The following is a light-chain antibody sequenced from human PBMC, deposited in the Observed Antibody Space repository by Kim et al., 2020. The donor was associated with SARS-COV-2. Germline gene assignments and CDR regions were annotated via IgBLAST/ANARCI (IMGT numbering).Light chain of an antibody. Sequence: SPGERATLSCRASQSISRSYLAWYQQQPGQAPRLLIYGASSRATGIPDRFSGSASGTDFTLTISRLEPEDFAMYYCHQYGSSPRTFGGGTKVDIK. J-gene: IGKJ4*01. CDR3: HQYGSSPRT. V-gene: IGKV3-20*01. CDR1: QSISRSY. CDR2: GAS.